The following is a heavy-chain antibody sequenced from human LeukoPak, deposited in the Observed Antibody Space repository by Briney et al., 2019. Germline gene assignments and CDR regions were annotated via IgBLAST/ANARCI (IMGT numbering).Heavy chain of an antibody. J-gene: IGHJ5*01. Sequence: SETLSLTCTVSGGSISSSSYYWTWIRQSPGMGLEWLGEINHSGGTYYNPSLQSRITMSVDTSKNQFSLRMTSVTAADTAVYYCVRGFRGFNYGRGGKNWFDSWGQGTLVTVSS. CDR2: INHSGGT. D-gene: IGHD5-18*01. CDR1: GGSISSSSYY. V-gene: IGHV4-39*07. CDR3: VRGFRGFNYGRGGKNWFDS.